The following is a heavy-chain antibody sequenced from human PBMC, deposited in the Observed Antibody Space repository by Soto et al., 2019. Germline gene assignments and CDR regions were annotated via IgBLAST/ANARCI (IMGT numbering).Heavy chain of an antibody. J-gene: IGHJ4*02. D-gene: IGHD4-4*01. CDR3: AREDTVTTPCYFDY. Sequence: SETLSLTCTVSGGSISTYYWTWIRQPPGKGLEWIGYVYYRGSTNYNPSLKSRVTISVDTSKNQFSLKLSSVTAADTAVYYCAREDTVTTPCYFDYWGQGTMVTVSS. CDR1: GGSISTYY. V-gene: IGHV4-59*01. CDR2: VYYRGST.